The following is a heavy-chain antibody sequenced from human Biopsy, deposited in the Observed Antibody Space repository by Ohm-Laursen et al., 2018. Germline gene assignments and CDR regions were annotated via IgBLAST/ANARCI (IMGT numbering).Heavy chain of an antibody. CDR2: INTENGNT. V-gene: IGHV1-18*01. D-gene: IGHD1-1*01. Sequence: SVKVSCKASGYTFTSYGISWVRQAPGQGLEWMVWINTENGNTIYAQNLQGRVTMTADTSTSTAYMEVTSLRSDDKAVYYCGRAKLDPVYYYYCMDVWGQGTTVTVSS. CDR1: GYTFTSYG. J-gene: IGHJ6*02. CDR3: GRAKLDPVYYYYCMDV.